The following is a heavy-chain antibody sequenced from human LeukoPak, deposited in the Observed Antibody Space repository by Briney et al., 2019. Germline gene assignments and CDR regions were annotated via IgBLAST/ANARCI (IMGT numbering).Heavy chain of an antibody. J-gene: IGHJ5*02. CDR3: ARGATDTTRWFDP. Sequence: GGSLRLSCAASGFTFSSYWMSWVRQAPGKGLEWVAIISRTSESIFYADSLKGRFTISRDNAKNSLYLQMNGLRAEDTAAYYCARGATDTTRWFDPWGQGTLVIVSS. CDR2: ISRTSESI. V-gene: IGHV3-21*01. CDR1: GFTFSSYW. D-gene: IGHD1-7*01.